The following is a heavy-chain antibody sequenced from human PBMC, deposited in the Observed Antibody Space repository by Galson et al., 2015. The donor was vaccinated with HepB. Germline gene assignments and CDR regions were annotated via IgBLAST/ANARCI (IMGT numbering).Heavy chain of an antibody. J-gene: IGHJ4*02. V-gene: IGHV3-30*18. D-gene: IGHD3-22*01. CDR3: AKATQNNYYHSRGYYFDY. CDR2: VSYDGSDK. Sequence: SLRLSCAASGFTFSSYGMHWVRQAPGKGLEWVAAVSYDGSDKYYADSVKGRFTISRDNSKNTMWLQMSSLRPEDTAVYFCAKATQNNYYHSRGYYFDYWGQGALVTVSS. CDR1: GFTFSSYG.